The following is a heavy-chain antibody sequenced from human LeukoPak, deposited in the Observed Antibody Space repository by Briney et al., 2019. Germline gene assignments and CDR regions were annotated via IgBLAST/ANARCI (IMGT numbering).Heavy chain of an antibody. CDR2: IYHSGST. D-gene: IGHD1-1*01. CDR3: ARDPGALDY. CDR1: GYSISSGYY. V-gene: IGHV4-38-2*02. Sequence: SETLSLTCTVSGYSISSGYYWGWIRQPPGKGLEWIGSIYHSGSTYYNPSLKSRVTISVDTSKNQFSLKLSSVTAADTAVYYCARDPGALDYWGQGTLVTVSS. J-gene: IGHJ4*02.